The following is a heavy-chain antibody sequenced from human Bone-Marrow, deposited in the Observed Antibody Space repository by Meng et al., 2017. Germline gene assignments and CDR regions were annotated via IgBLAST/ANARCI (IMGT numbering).Heavy chain of an antibody. Sequence: QVQLVQWGAEVKKPGASVKVSCKASGYTFTSYAMHWVRQAPGQRLEWMGWINAGNGNTKYSQKFQGRVTITRDTSTSTVYMELSSLRSEDTAVYYCARDGTTVTKNCFDYWGQGTLVTVSS. CDR3: ARDGTTVTKNCFDY. CDR2: INAGNGNT. J-gene: IGHJ4*02. D-gene: IGHD4-17*01. CDR1: GYTFTSYA. V-gene: IGHV1-3*01.